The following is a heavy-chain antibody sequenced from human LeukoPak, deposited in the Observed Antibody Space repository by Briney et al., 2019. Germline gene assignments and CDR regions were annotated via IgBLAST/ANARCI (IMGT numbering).Heavy chain of an antibody. J-gene: IGHJ4*02. CDR3: AVGVRGSGSGSDY. CDR2: IIPIFATA. V-gene: IGHV1-69*13. Sequence: SVKVSCKASGGTFSNYVINWVRQAPGQGLEWMGGIIPIFATADYAQKFQGRVTITADESTSTAYMELSSLRSEDTAVYYCAVGVRGSGSGSDYWGQGTLVTVSS. D-gene: IGHD3-10*01. CDR1: GGTFSNYV.